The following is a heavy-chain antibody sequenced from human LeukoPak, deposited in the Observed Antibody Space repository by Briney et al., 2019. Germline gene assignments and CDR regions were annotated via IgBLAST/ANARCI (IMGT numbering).Heavy chain of an antibody. V-gene: IGHV1-8*01. CDR2: MNPNSGNT. Sequence: ASVKVSFKASGYTFTSYDINWVRQATGQGLEWMGCMNPNSGNTGYAQKFQGRVTMTRNTSISTAYMELSSLRSEDTAVYYCARAPPARRYCSSTSCSPNRFDPWGQGTLVTVSS. CDR3: ARAPPARRYCSSTSCSPNRFDP. J-gene: IGHJ5*02. D-gene: IGHD2-2*01. CDR1: GYTFTSYD.